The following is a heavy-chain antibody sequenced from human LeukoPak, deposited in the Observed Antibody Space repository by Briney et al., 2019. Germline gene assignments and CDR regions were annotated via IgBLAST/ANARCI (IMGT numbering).Heavy chain of an antibody. V-gene: IGHV3-7*03. J-gene: IGHJ6*02. CDR2: INHNGNVN. CDR1: GFTLSSYA. CDR3: ARGGGLDV. D-gene: IGHD3-16*01. Sequence: GGSLRLSCTASGFTLSSYAMSWVRQAPGKGLEWVASINHNGNVNYYVDSVKGRFTISRDNAKNSLYLQMSNLRAEDTAVYFCARGGGLDVWGQGATVTVSS.